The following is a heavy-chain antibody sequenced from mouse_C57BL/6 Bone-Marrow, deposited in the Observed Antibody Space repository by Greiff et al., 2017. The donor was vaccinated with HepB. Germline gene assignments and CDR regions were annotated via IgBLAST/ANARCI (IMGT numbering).Heavy chain of an antibody. CDR3: AMGWLLRAMDY. CDR1: GFTFSDYG. D-gene: IGHD2-3*01. V-gene: IGHV5-17*01. J-gene: IGHJ4*01. CDR2: ISSGSSTI. Sequence: EVQLVESGGGLVKPGGSLKLSCAASGFTFSDYGMHWVRQAPEKGLEWVAYISSGSSTIYYADTVKGRFTISRDNAKNTLFLQRTSLRSEDTAMYYCAMGWLLRAMDYGGQGTSVTVSA.